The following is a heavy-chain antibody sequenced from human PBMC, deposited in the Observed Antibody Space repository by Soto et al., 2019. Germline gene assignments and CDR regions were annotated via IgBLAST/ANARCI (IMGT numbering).Heavy chain of an antibody. CDR3: AGVEQLVDYGMNV. V-gene: IGHV4-59*01. CDR1: GGSISSYY. J-gene: IGHJ6*04. D-gene: IGHD6-6*01. Sequence: SETLSLTSTVSGGSISSYYSSWIRQPPGKGLEWIGYIYYSGSTNYNPSLKSRVTISVDTSKNQFSLKLRSVTAADTAVYYCAGVEQLVDYGMNVWGKVSTVTVS. CDR2: IYYSGST.